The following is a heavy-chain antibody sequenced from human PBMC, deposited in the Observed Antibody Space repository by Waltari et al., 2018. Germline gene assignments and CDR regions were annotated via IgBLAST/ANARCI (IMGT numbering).Heavy chain of an antibody. CDR1: GFTFRPYA. CDR3: TRALFGGSTD. Sequence: EVQLLDSGGGLVQPGGSLRLSCVASGFTFRPYAMIWVRQGPGKGLDCVSAISGNAGTTYYTDSVKGRFTISRDNSKNTLYLQMNSLRAEDTAVYYCTRALFGGSTDWGQGTLVTVSS. J-gene: IGHJ4*02. D-gene: IGHD3-10*02. V-gene: IGHV3-23*01. CDR2: ISGNAGTT.